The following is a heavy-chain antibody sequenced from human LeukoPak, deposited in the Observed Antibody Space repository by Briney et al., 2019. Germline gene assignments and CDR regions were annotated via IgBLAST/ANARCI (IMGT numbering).Heavy chain of an antibody. CDR1: GFTFSNYE. Sequence: GGSLRLSCAASGFTFSNYEMNWVRQAPGKGLEWVAYISSSGSTIYYADSVKGRFTISRDNAKNSLYLQMNSLRDEDTAVYYCARDASGWYSLGYWGQGTLVTVSS. J-gene: IGHJ4*02. D-gene: IGHD6-19*01. CDR2: ISSSGSTI. V-gene: IGHV3-48*03. CDR3: ARDASGWYSLGY.